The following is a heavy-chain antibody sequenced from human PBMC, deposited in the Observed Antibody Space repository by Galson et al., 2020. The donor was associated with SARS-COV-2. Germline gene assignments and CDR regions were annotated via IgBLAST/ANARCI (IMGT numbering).Heavy chain of an antibody. J-gene: IGHJ3*02. V-gene: IGHV5-51*01. CDR3: ARRREGDNVWAFDI. CDR2: IDPGDSDT. Sequence: GESLKISCKGSGYSFTTYWIAWVRQMPGKGLEWMGIIDPGDSDTRYSPSFQGQVSISADKATNTAYLQWSSLKASDTAMYYWARRREGDNVWAFDIWGQGTMVTVAS. D-gene: IGHD2-8*01. CDR1: GYSFTTYW.